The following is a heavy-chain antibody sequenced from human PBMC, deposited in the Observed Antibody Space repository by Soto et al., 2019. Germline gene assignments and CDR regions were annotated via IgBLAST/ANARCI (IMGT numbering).Heavy chain of an antibody. J-gene: IGHJ6*03. CDR2: ISGSGGST. CDR3: AKVFQRWGYDILTGYQGMDV. V-gene: IGHV3-23*01. CDR1: GFTFSSYA. Sequence: GGSLRLSCAASGFTFSSYAMSWVRQAPGKGLEWVSAISGSGGSTYYADSVKGRFTISRDNSKNTLYLQMNSLRAEDTAVYYCAKVFQRWGYDILTGYQGMDVWGKGTTVTVSS. D-gene: IGHD3-9*01.